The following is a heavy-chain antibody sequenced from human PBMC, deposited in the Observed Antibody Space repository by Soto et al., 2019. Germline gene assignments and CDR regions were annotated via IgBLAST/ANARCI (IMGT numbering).Heavy chain of an antibody. CDR1: GGSISSSNW. Sequence: SETLPLTCAVSGGSISSSNWWSWVRQPPGKGLEWIGEIYHSGSTNYNPSLKSRVTISVDKSKNQFSLKLSSVTAADTAVYYCASQPLPKNSGERGMDVWGQGTTVTVSS. CDR2: IYHSGST. D-gene: IGHD1-26*01. J-gene: IGHJ6*02. CDR3: ASQPLPKNSGERGMDV. V-gene: IGHV4-4*02.